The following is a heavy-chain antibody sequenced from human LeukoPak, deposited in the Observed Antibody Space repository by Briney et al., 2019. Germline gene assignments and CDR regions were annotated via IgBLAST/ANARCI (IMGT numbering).Heavy chain of an antibody. CDR1: GGSFSGYY. V-gene: IGHV4-34*01. J-gene: IGHJ6*03. Sequence: SETLSLTCAVYGGSFSGYYWSWIRQPPGKGLEWIGEINHSGGTNYNPSLKSRVNISVDTSKNQFSLKLSSVTAADTAVYYCARQQLVTSYYYYYMDVWGKGTTVTISS. CDR3: ARQQLVTSYYYYYMDV. D-gene: IGHD6-13*01. CDR2: INHSGGT.